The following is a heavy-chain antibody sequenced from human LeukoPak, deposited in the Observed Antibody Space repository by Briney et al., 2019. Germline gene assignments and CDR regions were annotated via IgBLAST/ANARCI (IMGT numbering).Heavy chain of an antibody. CDR1: GFTFSSFP. CDR2: ISGSGGST. J-gene: IGHJ5*02. D-gene: IGHD6-19*01. Sequence: GGSLRLSCAASGFTFSSFPMSWVRQAPGKGLEWVSGISGSGGSTYYADSVKGRFTISRDNSKNTLYLQMYSLRAEDTAVYYCAKYGAVAGPNWFDPWGQGTLVTVSS. CDR3: AKYGAVAGPNWFDP. V-gene: IGHV3-23*01.